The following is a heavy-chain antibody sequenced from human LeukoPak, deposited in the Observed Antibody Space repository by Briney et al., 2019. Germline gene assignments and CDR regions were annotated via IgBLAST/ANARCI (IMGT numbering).Heavy chain of an antibody. CDR3: ARRNGYYFDY. Sequence: PGGSLRLSCAASGLTVSSKDMSWVRQAPGKGLEWVSVISGSGGSTYYADSVKGRFTISRDNSKNTLYLQMNSLRAEDTAVYYCARRNGYYFDYWGQGTLVTVSS. CDR2: ISGSGGST. J-gene: IGHJ4*02. V-gene: IGHV3-23*01. CDR1: GLTVSSKD. D-gene: IGHD2-8*01.